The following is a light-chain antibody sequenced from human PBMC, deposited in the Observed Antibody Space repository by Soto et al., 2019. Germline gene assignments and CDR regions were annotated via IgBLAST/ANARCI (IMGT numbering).Light chain of an antibody. CDR1: RGDVGGYNY. CDR2: EVT. V-gene: IGLV2-14*01. Sequence: QSALTQPASVSGSPGQSITISCTGTRGDVGGYNYVSWYQHHPGKAPKLLIYEVTNRPAEVSNRFSGSKSGITASLTISGLQSEDEADYYCSSYTSGSTVIFGGGTKVTVL. CDR3: SSYTSGSTVI. J-gene: IGLJ2*01.